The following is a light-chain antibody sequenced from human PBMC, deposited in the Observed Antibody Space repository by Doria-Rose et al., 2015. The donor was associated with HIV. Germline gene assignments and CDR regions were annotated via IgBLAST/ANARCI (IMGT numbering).Light chain of an antibody. Sequence: TQSPESLGMSLGERATFNCKSNQSLLYTSKNYLAWYQQKPGQPPKLLICWASTRQSGVPARFSGSGSGTDFTLTISSLEAEDVAVYYCQQYYDTPSFGPGTTVVIK. CDR2: WAS. CDR3: QQYYDTPS. CDR1: QSLLYTSKNY. V-gene: IGKV4-1*01. J-gene: IGKJ3*01.